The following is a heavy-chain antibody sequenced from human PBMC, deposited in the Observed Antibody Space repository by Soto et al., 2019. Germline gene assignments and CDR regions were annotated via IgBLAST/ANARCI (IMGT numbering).Heavy chain of an antibody. J-gene: IGHJ4*02. D-gene: IGHD1-20*01. CDR2: IIPILGIA. V-gene: IGHV1-69*02. CDR1: GGTFSSYT. Sequence: QVQLVQSGAEVKKPGSSVKVSCKASGGTFSSYTISWVRQAPGQGLEWMGRIIPILGIANYAQKFQGRVTITADKAMSTAYRELSSLRSEDTAMYYCAVNWNGPIYYFDYWGQGTLVTVSS. CDR3: AVNWNGPIYYFDY.